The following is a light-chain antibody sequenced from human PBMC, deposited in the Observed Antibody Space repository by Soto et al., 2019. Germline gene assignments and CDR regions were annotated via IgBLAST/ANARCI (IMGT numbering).Light chain of an antibody. V-gene: IGKV1-5*01. CDR1: QSISNW. J-gene: IGKJ3*01. CDR3: QQDLRPPLT. Sequence: DIQMTQSPSTLSASVGDRVTITCRASQSISNWLAWYQQKPGTAPKVLIYHASNLQSGVPSRFSASGSGTDFTLTISSLQPEDFATYYCQQDLRPPLTFGPGTKVDIK. CDR2: HAS.